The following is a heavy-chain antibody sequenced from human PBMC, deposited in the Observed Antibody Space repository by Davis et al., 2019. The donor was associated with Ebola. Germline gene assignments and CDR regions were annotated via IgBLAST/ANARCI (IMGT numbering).Heavy chain of an antibody. V-gene: IGHV3-30-3*01. CDR3: ASSSYYYDSFDY. Sequence: GGSLRLSCAVSGFTFSSYAMHWVRQAPGKGLEWVAVISYDGSNKYYADSVKGRFTISRDNSKNTLYLQMNSLRAKDTAVYYCASSSYYYDSFDYWGQGTLVIVSS. CDR1: GFTFSSYA. CDR2: ISYDGSNK. D-gene: IGHD3-22*01. J-gene: IGHJ4*02.